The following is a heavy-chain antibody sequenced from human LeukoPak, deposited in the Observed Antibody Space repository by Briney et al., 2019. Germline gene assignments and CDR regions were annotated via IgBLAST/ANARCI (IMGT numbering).Heavy chain of an antibody. D-gene: IGHD6-19*01. Sequence: PSETLSLTCTVSGGSISSYYWSWIRQPPGKGLEWIGYIYYSGSTNYNPSLKSRVTISVDTSKNQFSLKLSSVTAADTAVYYRARESRAVAVAVFDYWRQRTLVTVSS. J-gene: IGHJ4*02. CDR1: GGSISSYY. CDR2: IYYSGST. CDR3: ARESRAVAVAVFDY. V-gene: IGHV4-59*01.